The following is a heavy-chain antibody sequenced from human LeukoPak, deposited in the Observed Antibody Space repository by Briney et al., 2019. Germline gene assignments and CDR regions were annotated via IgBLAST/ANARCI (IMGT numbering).Heavy chain of an antibody. CDR2: ISYDGSNK. CDR3: ARGYLPRVLRFLEWLRGLDY. Sequence: GGSLRLSCAASGFTFSSYAMHWVRQAPGKGLEWVAVISYDGSNKYYADSVKGRFTISRDNSKNSLYLQMNSLRAEDTAVYYCARGYLPRVLRFLEWLRGLDYWGQGTLVTVSS. D-gene: IGHD3-3*01. V-gene: IGHV3-30*04. J-gene: IGHJ4*02. CDR1: GFTFSSYA.